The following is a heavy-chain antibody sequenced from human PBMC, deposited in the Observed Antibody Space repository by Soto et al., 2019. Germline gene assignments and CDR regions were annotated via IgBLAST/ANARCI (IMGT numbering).Heavy chain of an antibody. Sequence: ASVKVSCKASGYTFFTYDISWVRQAPGQGLEWMGWISTYSGDTKYAQKFQGRVTITTDTSTTTAYLELRSLRSDDTAVYYCARHHGPTTSEDWFDPWGQGTLVTVSS. CDR2: ISTYSGDT. CDR3: ARHHGPTTSEDWFDP. V-gene: IGHV1-18*01. CDR1: GYTFFTYD. D-gene: IGHD5-12*01. J-gene: IGHJ5*02.